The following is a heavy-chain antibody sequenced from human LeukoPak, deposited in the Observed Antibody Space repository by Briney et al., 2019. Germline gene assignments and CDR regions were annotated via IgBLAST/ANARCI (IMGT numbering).Heavy chain of an antibody. J-gene: IGHJ1*01. Sequence: GGSLRLSCAASGFTLSSYSMHWVRQAPGKGVEFVSAISKNGGNTYYANSVKGRFTISRDISKNMLYLQMGGLRPEDMAVYYCARVDSGSACASWGQGILVTVSS. CDR2: ISKNGGNT. CDR3: ARVDSGSACAS. D-gene: IGHD6-19*01. V-gene: IGHV3-64*01. CDR1: GFTLSSYS.